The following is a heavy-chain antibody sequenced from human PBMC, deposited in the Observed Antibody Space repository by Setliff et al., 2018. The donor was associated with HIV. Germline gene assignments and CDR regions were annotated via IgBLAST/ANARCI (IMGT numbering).Heavy chain of an antibody. CDR2: INPNSGGT. J-gene: IGHJ5*02. CDR3: ARDIDVGAANWFDP. Sequence: GASVKVSCKASGGTLNNYAFSWVRQAPGQGLEWMGRINPNSGGTNCAQKLQGRVTMTTDTSTSTAYMELRSLRSDDTAVYYCARDIDVGAANWFDPWGQGTLVTVSS. CDR1: GGTLNNYA. D-gene: IGHD1-26*01. V-gene: IGHV1-18*01.